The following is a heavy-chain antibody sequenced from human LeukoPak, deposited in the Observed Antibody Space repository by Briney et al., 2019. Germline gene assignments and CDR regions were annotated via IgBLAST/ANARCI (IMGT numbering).Heavy chain of an antibody. Sequence: GGSLRLSCAASGFTFSDYYMSWIRQAPGKGLEWVSYISSSGSTIYYADSVKGRFTISRDNAKNSLYLQMNSLRAEDTAVYYCAREVLGQTMIVPDAFDIWGQGTMVTVSS. J-gene: IGHJ3*02. CDR3: AREVLGQTMIVPDAFDI. CDR2: ISSSGSTI. V-gene: IGHV3-11*04. CDR1: GFTFSDYY. D-gene: IGHD3-22*01.